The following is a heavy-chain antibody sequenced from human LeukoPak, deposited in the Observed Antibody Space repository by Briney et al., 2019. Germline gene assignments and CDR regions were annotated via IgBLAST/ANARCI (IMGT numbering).Heavy chain of an antibody. CDR1: GGSINTYC. J-gene: IGHJ6*03. CDR2: IDKSGSI. D-gene: IGHD6-13*01. CDR3: AREHGYSINYYYYMDV. Sequence: PSETLCLTCTVSGGSINTYCWSWIRQSAGKELERIGRIDKSGSINYNPSLKSRIIMSVDTSKRQFSLKLTSVTAADTAVYYCAREHGYSINYYYYMDVWGKGTTVTVSS. V-gene: IGHV4-4*07.